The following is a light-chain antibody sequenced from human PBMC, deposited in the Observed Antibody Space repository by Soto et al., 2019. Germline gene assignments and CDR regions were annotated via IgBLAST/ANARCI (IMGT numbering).Light chain of an antibody. Sequence: ETVLTQSPGTLSLSPGERATLSCRASQSVAKNYLAWYQHKPGQGPRLLISGASSRATGIPDRFSGSGSGTAFTLTISRLQPEDFAVYYCLQYASEPLTFGGGTKVEI. V-gene: IGKV3-20*01. CDR1: QSVAKNY. CDR2: GAS. CDR3: LQYASEPLT. J-gene: IGKJ4*01.